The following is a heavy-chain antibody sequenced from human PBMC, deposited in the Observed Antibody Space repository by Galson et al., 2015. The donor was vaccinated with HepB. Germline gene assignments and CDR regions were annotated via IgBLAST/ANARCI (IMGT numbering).Heavy chain of an antibody. CDR2: ISGSGGST. CDR3: AKDQSDFTMIVVVTADY. CDR1: GFTFSGYA. J-gene: IGHJ4*02. Sequence: SLRLSCAASGFTFSGYAMSWVRQAPGKGLEWVSAISGSGGSTYYADSVKGRFTISRDNSKNTLYLQMNSLRAEDTAVYYCAKDQSDFTMIVVVTADYWGQGTLVTVSS. D-gene: IGHD3-22*01. V-gene: IGHV3-23*01.